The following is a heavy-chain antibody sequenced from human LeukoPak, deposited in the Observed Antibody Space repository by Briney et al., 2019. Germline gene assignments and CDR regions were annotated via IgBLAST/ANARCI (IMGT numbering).Heavy chain of an antibody. CDR1: GYTFTSYD. J-gene: IGHJ3*02. D-gene: IGHD1-1*01. CDR2: MNPNSGNT. Sequence: ASVKVSCTASGYTFTSYDFNWVRQATGQGLEWMGWMNPNSGNTGSAQKFQGRVTMTRNTSISTAYMELSSLRSDDTAVYYCARAASWNDGDAFDIWGQGTVVTVSS. CDR3: ARAASWNDGDAFDI. V-gene: IGHV1-8*01.